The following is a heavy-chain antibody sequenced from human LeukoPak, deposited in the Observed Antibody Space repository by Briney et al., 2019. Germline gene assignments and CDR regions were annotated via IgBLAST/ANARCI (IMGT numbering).Heavy chain of an antibody. V-gene: IGHV3-48*01. CDR1: GFTFSSYS. J-gene: IGHJ4*02. Sequence: GGSLRLSCAASGFTFSSYSMNWVRQAPGKGLEWVSYISSSSSTICYADSVKGRFTISRDNAKNSLYLQMNSLRAEDTAVYYCARDLLSPSPAPYWGQGTLVTVSS. D-gene: IGHD3-3*02. CDR3: ARDLLSPSPAPY. CDR2: ISSSSSTI.